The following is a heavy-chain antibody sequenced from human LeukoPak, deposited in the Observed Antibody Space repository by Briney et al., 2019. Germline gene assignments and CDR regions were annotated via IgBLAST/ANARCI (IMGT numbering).Heavy chain of an antibody. D-gene: IGHD1-26*01. CDR3: ARVEVGAYNWFDP. J-gene: IGHJ5*02. CDR2: INPRDGST. Sequence: ASVKVSCKASGYTFTSYYMHWVRQAPGLGLEWMGIINPRDGSTTSAQKFQGRVTMTRDTSTTTVYMELSSLRSEDTAVYYCARVEVGAYNWFDPWGQGTLVTVSS. V-gene: IGHV1-46*01. CDR1: GYTFTSYY.